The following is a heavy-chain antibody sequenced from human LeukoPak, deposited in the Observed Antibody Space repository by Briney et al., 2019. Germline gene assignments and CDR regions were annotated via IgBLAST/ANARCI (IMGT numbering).Heavy chain of an antibody. D-gene: IGHD3-10*01. CDR3: AKAPFADGEYYFDY. J-gene: IGHJ4*02. V-gene: IGHV3-23*01. CDR1: GFTFSSYA. Sequence: GGSLRLSCAASGFTFSSYALNWVRQAPGKGLEWVSAISGSGGSTYYADSVKGRFTISRDNSKNTLYLQMNSLRAEDTAVYYCAKAPFADGEYYFDYWGQGTLVTVSS. CDR2: ISGSGGST.